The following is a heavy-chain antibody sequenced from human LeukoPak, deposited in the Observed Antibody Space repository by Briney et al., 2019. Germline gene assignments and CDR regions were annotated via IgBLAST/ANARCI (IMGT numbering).Heavy chain of an antibody. V-gene: IGHV6-1*01. J-gene: IGHJ3*02. CDR2: TYYRSKWSN. Sequence: SQTLSLTCAISGDSVSRNSAVWNWLRQSPWRGLEWLGRTYYRSKWSNDYAESVKSRIVINPDTSKNQFSLQLNSVTPEDTAVYYCARVGQGGYDGFDIWGQGTMVIVSS. D-gene: IGHD3-16*01. CDR1: GDSVSRNSAV. CDR3: ARVGQGGYDGFDI.